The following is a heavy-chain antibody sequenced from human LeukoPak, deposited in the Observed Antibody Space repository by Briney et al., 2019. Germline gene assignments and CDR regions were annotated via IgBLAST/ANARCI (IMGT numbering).Heavy chain of an antibody. CDR3: ARSLGIYFDNSGYYSDAFDI. CDR2: INYGGST. CDR1: GGSISSGSYY. D-gene: IGHD3-22*01. V-gene: IGHV4-39*01. Sequence: SETLSLTCTVSGGSISSGSYYWGWVRQPPGKGLEWIGSINYGGSTFYNPSLKSRVTISVATSKIQFSLRLRSVTAADTAVYYCARSLGIYFDNSGYYSDAFDIWGQGTMVTVSS. J-gene: IGHJ3*02.